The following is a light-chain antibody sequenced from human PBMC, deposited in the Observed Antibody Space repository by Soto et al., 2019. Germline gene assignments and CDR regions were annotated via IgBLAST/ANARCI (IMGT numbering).Light chain of an antibody. CDR2: GTS. V-gene: IGKV3-20*01. Sequence: EIVLTQSPGTLSLSPGERATLSCRASQSLHSNFLAWYQQKPGQAPRLFISGTSRRATGVPDRFSGSGSGTDFTLTISRLDPEDFAVDYCHQSGSSPLTFGPGTRVNGK. J-gene: IGKJ3*01. CDR1: QSLHSNF. CDR3: HQSGSSPLT.